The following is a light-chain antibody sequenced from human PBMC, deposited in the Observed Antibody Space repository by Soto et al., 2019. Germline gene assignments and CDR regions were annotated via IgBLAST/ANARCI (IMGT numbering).Light chain of an antibody. CDR1: SSNIGAGYD. Sequence: QLVLTQPPSVSGAPGQRVTISCTESSSNIGAGYDVHWYQQLPGTAPKLLIYGNSNRPSGVPDRFSGSKSGTSASLAITGLQAEDVADYYCQSYDSSLSGWVFGGGTKLTVL. J-gene: IGLJ3*02. V-gene: IGLV1-40*01. CDR3: QSYDSSLSGWV. CDR2: GNS.